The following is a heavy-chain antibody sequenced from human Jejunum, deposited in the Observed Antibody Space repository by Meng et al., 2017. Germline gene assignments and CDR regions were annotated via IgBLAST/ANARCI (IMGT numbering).Heavy chain of an antibody. CDR3: ARDFRYGGSYYGFDY. J-gene: IGHJ4*02. V-gene: IGHV3-48*03. Sequence: GGSLRLSCAASGFIFSTYELNWVRQAPGKGLEWVSYISSSGSTIHYAESVKGRFTISRDNAKNSLYLQMNSLRAEDTAVYYCARDFRYGGSYYGFDYWGQGTLVTVSS. CDR1: GFIFSTYE. D-gene: IGHD1-26*01. CDR2: ISSSGSTI.